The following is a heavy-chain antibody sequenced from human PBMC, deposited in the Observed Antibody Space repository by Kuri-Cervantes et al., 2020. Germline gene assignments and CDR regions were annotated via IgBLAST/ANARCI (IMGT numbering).Heavy chain of an antibody. J-gene: IGHJ6*02. CDR3: ARERSGSYYYGMDV. V-gene: IGHV3-74*01. CDR1: AFIISDYW. CDR2: INSGGGGT. Sequence: GESLKISCAASAFIISDYWMHWVRQTPGKGLVWVSRINSGGGGTDYADSVKGRFTISRDNAKNTLFLQLNSLRAEDTAVYYCARERSGSYYYGMDVWGQGTTVTVSS. D-gene: IGHD1-26*01.